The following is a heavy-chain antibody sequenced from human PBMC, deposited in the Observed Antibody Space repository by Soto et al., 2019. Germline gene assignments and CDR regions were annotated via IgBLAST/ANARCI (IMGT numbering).Heavy chain of an antibody. CDR3: ARVPTTAVAGPHYFDN. J-gene: IGHJ4*02. D-gene: IGHD6-19*01. CDR2: IGTGFDT. V-gene: IGHV3-13*01. Sequence: GGSLRLSCAASGFNFSSYDMHWVRQTTGKGLEWVSAIGTGFDTYYPGSVKGRFTFSRENAKNTLYLQMNSLRAEDTAVYYCARVPTTAVAGPHYFDNWGQGTLVTVPQ. CDR1: GFNFSSYD.